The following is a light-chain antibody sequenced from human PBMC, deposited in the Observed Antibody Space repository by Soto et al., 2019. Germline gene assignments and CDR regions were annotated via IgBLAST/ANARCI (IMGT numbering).Light chain of an antibody. CDR2: GAS. CDR1: QSVSSN. CDR3: QQYNNWPRT. Sequence: EIVMTQSPATLSVSPGERATVSCRASQSVSSNLAWYQQKPCQAPRLLIYGASTRATGIPARFSGSGSGTEFTLTIGSLQSEDFAVYYCQQYNNWPRTFGQGTKPEIK. J-gene: IGKJ2*01. V-gene: IGKV3-15*01.